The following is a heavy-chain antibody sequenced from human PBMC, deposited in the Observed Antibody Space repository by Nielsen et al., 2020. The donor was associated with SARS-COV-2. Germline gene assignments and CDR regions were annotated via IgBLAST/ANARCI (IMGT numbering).Heavy chain of an antibody. CDR2: IYSGGST. J-gene: IGHJ4*02. Sequence: GESLKISCAASGFTVSSNYMSWVRQAPGKGLEWVSVIYSGGSTYYADSVKGRFTISRDNSKNTLYLQMNSLRAEDTAVYYCARDSGSSWYGGVDYWGQGTLVTVSS. D-gene: IGHD6-13*01. CDR3: ARDSGSSWYGGVDY. V-gene: IGHV3-53*01. CDR1: GFTVSSNY.